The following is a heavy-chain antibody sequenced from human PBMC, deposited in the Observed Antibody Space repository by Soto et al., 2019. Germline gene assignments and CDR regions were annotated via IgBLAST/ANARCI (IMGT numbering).Heavy chain of an antibody. Sequence: QVQLVESGGGVVQPGRSLRLSCEASGFTFNTSGMHWVRQAPDKRLQWVAVISYDGNTQYYGDSVKGRFTISRDNAKSTLYLQMDSLKTEDTSVYYCATKARVTASAYYGMDVWGQGTTVTVSS. CDR3: ATKARVTASAYYGMDV. V-gene: IGHV3-30*03. CDR1: GFTFNTSG. J-gene: IGHJ6*02. CDR2: ISYDGNTQ. D-gene: IGHD2-21*02.